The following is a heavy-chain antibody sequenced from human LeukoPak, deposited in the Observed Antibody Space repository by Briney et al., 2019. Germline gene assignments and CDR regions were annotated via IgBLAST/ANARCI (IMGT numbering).Heavy chain of an antibody. CDR3: AKSESGYNDYVSGGFDY. CDR2: ISYYGGNQ. J-gene: IGHJ4*02. CDR1: GFTFSSYA. Sequence: PGGSLRLSCAASGFTFSSYAMHWVRQAPGKGLEWVAVISYYGGNQYYVDSVKGRFTISRDNSKNTLYLQMISLRVEDTAVYYCAKSESGYNDYVSGGFDYWGQGTLVTVSS. V-gene: IGHV3-30*18. D-gene: IGHD5-12*01.